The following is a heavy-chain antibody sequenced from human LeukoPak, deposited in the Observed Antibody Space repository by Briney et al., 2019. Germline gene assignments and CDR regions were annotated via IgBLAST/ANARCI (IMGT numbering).Heavy chain of an antibody. Sequence: SETLSLTCTVSGGSISSSSYYWGWIRQPPGKGLEWIGSIYYSGSTYYNPSLKSRVTISVDTSKNQFSLKLSSVTAADTAVYYCARHREDYYDSSGYYLDYWGQGTLVTASS. CDR1: GGSISSSSYY. D-gene: IGHD3-22*01. J-gene: IGHJ4*02. CDR3: ARHREDYYDSSGYYLDY. V-gene: IGHV4-39*01. CDR2: IYYSGST.